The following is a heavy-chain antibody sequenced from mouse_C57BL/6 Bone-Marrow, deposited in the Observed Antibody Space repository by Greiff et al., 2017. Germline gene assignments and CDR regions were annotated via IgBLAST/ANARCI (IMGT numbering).Heavy chain of an antibody. Sequence: DVQLQESGAELVRPGASVKLSCTASGFNIKDDYMHWVKQRPEQGLEWIGWIDPDNGDTEYASKFQGKATITVDTSSNTAYLQLSSLTSEDTAVYYCARIAYWGQGHLVTVSA. CDR3: ARIAY. V-gene: IGHV14-4*01. J-gene: IGHJ3*01. CDR1: GFNIKDDY. CDR2: IDPDNGDT.